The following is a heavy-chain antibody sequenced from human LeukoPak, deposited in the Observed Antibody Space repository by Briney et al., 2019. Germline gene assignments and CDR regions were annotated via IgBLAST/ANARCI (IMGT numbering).Heavy chain of an antibody. CDR3: VREESGGYFDY. CDR2: IIPGGGST. D-gene: IGHD2-8*02. V-gene: IGHV1-46*01. Sequence: ASVKVSCKASGYTFTSYYMHWVRQAPGQGLEWVGRIIPGGGSTNYAQKFRDRVTMTRDTSTSTVYMELSSLRSEDTAVYHCVREESGGYFDYWGLGTLVTVSS. J-gene: IGHJ4*02. CDR1: GYTFTSYY.